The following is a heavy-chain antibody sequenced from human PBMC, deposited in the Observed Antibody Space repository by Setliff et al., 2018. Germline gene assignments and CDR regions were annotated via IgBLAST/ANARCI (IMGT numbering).Heavy chain of an antibody. CDR2: INSDGSST. CDR3: ARDGGLLQFLEWSRSYMDF. D-gene: IGHD3-3*01. Sequence: PGGSLRLSCAASGFTFSSYWMHWVRQAPGKGLVWVSRINSDGSSTSYADSVKGRFTISRDNAKNTLYLQMNSLRAEDTAVYYCARDGGLLQFLEWSRSYMDFWCKGTTVTFSS. CDR1: GFTFSSYW. V-gene: IGHV3-74*01. J-gene: IGHJ6*03.